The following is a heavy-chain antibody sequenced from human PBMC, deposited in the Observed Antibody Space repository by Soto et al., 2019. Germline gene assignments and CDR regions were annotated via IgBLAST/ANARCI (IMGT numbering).Heavy chain of an antibody. V-gene: IGHV1-69*01. CDR1: GGTFSSYA. CDR2: IIPIVGTA. CDR3: ARDSIYGDYVPDDY. Sequence: QVQLVQSGAEVKKPGSSVKVSCKASGGTFSSYAISWVRQAPGQGLEWMGGIIPIVGTANYAQKCQGRVTITADESTSTDYMELSSLRTEDTAVYYCARDSIYGDYVPDDYWGQGTLVNVSS. D-gene: IGHD4-17*01. J-gene: IGHJ4*02.